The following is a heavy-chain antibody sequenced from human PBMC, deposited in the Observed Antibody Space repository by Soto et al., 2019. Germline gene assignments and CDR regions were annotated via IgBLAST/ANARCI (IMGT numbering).Heavy chain of an antibody. Sequence: EVQLVESGGGLVQPGRSLRLSCAASGFSFDEYAMHWVRQAPGKGLEWVSGISWNSGTMGYGDSVGGRFTISRDHAKHSLYLQMDSLRAADTALYYCAKGFCSRARCLTYSYMDVWGKGTTVTVSS. V-gene: IGHV3-9*01. CDR3: AKGFCSRARCLTYSYMDV. D-gene: IGHD2-2*01. CDR2: ISWNSGTM. J-gene: IGHJ6*03. CDR1: GFSFDEYA.